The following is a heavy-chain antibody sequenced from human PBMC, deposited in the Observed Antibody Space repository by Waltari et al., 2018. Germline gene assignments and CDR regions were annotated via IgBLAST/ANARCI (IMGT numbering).Heavy chain of an antibody. D-gene: IGHD2-2*01. V-gene: IGHV3-7*01. CDR3: ARDCYQDAFDI. J-gene: IGHJ3*02. Sequence: EVQLVESGGGLVQPGGSLRLSCAASGFTFSSYWMTWVRQAPGKGLEWVANIKQDGSEKYYVDSVKGRFTISRDNAKNSLYLQMNSLRAEDTAVYYCARDCYQDAFDIWGQGTMVTVSS. CDR1: GFTFSSYW. CDR2: IKQDGSEK.